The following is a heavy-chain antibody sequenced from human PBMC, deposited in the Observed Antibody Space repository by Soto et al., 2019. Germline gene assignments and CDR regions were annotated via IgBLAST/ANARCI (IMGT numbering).Heavy chain of an antibody. Sequence: SETLSLTCTVSGGSISSYYWSWIRQPPGKGLEWIGYIYYSGSTNYNPSLKSRVTISVDTSKNQFSLKLSSVTAADTAVYYCARTNYDILTGYIWDYWGQGTLVTVSS. CDR1: GGSISSYY. J-gene: IGHJ4*02. CDR3: ARTNYDILTGYIWDY. V-gene: IGHV4-59*08. CDR2: IYYSGST. D-gene: IGHD3-9*01.